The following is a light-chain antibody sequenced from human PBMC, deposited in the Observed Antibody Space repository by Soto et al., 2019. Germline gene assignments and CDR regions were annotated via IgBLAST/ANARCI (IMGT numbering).Light chain of an antibody. CDR2: GAS. CDR1: QSVSSSY. Sequence: EIVLTQSPGTLSLSPGEGATLSCRASQSVSSSYLAWYQQKPGQAPRLLIYGASSRATGIPDRFSGSGSGTDFTLTISRLEPEDFAVYYCQQYGSSRSWTFGQGTKVDIK. CDR3: QQYGSSRSWT. V-gene: IGKV3-20*01. J-gene: IGKJ1*01.